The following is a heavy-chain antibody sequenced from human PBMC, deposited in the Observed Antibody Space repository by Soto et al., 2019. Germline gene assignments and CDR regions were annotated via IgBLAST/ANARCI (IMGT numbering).Heavy chain of an antibody. CDR1: GGSISSGGYY. CDR2: IYYSGST. V-gene: IGHV4-31*03. J-gene: IGHJ5*02. D-gene: IGHD3-3*01. Sequence: SETLSLTCTVSGGSISSGGYYWSWIRQHPGKGLEWIGYIYYSGSTYYNPSLKSRVTISVDTSKNQFSLKLSSVTAADTAVYYCARSRVFNRYFGVVIYWFDPWGQGTLVTVSS. CDR3: ARSRVFNRYFGVVIYWFDP.